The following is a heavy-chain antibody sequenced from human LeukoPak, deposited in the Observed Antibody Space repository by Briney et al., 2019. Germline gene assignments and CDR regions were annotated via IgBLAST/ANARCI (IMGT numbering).Heavy chain of an antibody. V-gene: IGHV1-2*02. CDR2: IYPNSGGT. CDR3: ARGGYHLLWGDY. Sequence: ASVKVSCKASGYTFTGYYMHWVRQAPGQGLEWMGWIYPNSGGTNYAQEFQGRVTMTRDTSISTAYMELSRLRSDDTAVYYCARGGYHLLWGDYWGQGTLVTVSS. CDR1: GYTFTGYY. J-gene: IGHJ4*02. D-gene: IGHD2-15*01.